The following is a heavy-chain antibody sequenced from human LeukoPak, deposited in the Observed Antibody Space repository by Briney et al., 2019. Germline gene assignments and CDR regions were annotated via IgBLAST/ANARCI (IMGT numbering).Heavy chain of an antibody. CDR3: VRGIRDYYGLDY. CDR2: INPDGTTT. V-gene: IGHV3-74*01. CDR1: EFTFSTYW. Sequence: GGSLRLSCAASEFTFSTYWMHWVRQAPGKGLVWVSHINPDGTTTNYADSVKGRFTISRDNAKNTLYLQTNSLRAEDTAVYYCVRGIRDYYGLDYWGQGTLVTVSS. J-gene: IGHJ4*02. D-gene: IGHD3-22*01.